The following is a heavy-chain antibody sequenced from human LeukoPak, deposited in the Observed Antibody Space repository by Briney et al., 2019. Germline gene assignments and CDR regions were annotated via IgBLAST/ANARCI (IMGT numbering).Heavy chain of an antibody. CDR3: AKDGTGYSYGLY. CDR2: ISGSGGST. D-gene: IGHD5-18*01. V-gene: IGHV3-23*01. Sequence: GGSLRLSCAASGFTFSSYAMSWVRQAPGKGLEWVSAISGSGGSTYYADSVKGRFTISRDNSKNSLYLQMNSLRAEDTAVYYCAKDGTGYSYGLYWGQGTLVTVSS. CDR1: GFTFSSYA. J-gene: IGHJ4*02.